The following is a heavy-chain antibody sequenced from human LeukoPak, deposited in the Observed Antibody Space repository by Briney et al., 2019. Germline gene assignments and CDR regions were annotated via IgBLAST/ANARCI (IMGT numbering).Heavy chain of an antibody. Sequence: SVKDSCKASGGTFSSYAISWVRQAPGQGLEWMGGIIPIFGTANYAQKFQGRVTITADKSTSTAYMELSSLRSEDTAVYYCAVDYGSGSYNDYYYYYMDVWGKGTTVTVSS. CDR3: AVDYGSGSYNDYYYYYMDV. V-gene: IGHV1-69*06. J-gene: IGHJ6*03. CDR1: GGTFSSYA. D-gene: IGHD3-10*01. CDR2: IIPIFGTA.